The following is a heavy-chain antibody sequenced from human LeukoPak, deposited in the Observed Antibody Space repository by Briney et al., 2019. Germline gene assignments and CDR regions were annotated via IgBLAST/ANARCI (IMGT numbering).Heavy chain of an antibody. J-gene: IGHJ5*02. V-gene: IGHV4-39*07. Sequence: SETLSLNCTVSGGSISSRTYDWGWIRQPPGKGLEWIGSVYYTRCTYHNPSLKSRVTISVDKSKNQFSLKLSSVTAADTAVYYCASMSVAGYNWFDPWGQGTLVTVSS. D-gene: IGHD6-19*01. CDR2: VYYTRCT. CDR3: ASMSVAGYNWFDP. CDR1: GGSISSRTYD.